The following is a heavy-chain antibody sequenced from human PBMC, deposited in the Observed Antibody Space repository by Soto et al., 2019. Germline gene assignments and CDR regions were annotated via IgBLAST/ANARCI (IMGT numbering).Heavy chain of an antibody. Sequence: EVQLVESGGGLVQPGRSLRLSCAASGFTFDDYAMHWVRQAPGKGLEWVSGISWNVGSIAYADSVKGRFTISRDNAKNSLYLQMNSLRAEDTALYYCAKGVAGWYYFDYWGQGTLVIVSS. CDR2: ISWNVGSI. J-gene: IGHJ4*02. CDR1: GFTFDDYA. D-gene: IGHD3-3*01. V-gene: IGHV3-9*01. CDR3: AKGVAGWYYFDY.